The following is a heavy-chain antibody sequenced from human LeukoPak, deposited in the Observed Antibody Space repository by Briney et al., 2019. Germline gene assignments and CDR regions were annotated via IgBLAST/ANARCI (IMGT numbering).Heavy chain of an antibody. D-gene: IGHD3-10*01. V-gene: IGHV3-21*01. CDR3: ARGPYSSGSYNDY. Sequence: GGSLRLSCAASEFTFSSYAMNWVRQAPGKGLAWVSSITSSSSHKYYADSVRGRFTISRDNAKNSLYLQMNSLRAEDTAIYYCARGPYSSGSYNDYWGQGTLVTVSS. CDR1: EFTFSSYA. J-gene: IGHJ4*02. CDR2: ITSSSSHK.